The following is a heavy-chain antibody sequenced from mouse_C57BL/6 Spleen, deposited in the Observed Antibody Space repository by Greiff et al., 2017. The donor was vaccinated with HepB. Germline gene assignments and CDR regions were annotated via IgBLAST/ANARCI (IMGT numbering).Heavy chain of an antibody. D-gene: IGHD2-5*01. CDR1: GYAFSSSW. Sequence: QVQLQQSGPDLVKPGASVKISCKASGYAFSSSWMNWVKQRPGKGLEWIGRIYPGDGDTNYNGKFKGKATLTADKSSSTAYMQLSSLTSEDSAVYFCARDSNYGYFDYWGQGTTLTVSS. J-gene: IGHJ2*01. V-gene: IGHV1-82*01. CDR3: ARDSNYGYFDY. CDR2: IYPGDGDT.